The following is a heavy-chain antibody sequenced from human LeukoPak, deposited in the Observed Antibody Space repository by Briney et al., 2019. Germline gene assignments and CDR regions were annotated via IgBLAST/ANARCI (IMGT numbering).Heavy chain of an antibody. V-gene: IGHV1-24*01. J-gene: IGHJ3*02. CDR3: ATPGLREFPNAFDI. Sequence: ASVKVSCKVSGYTLTELSMHWVRQAPGKGLEWMGGFDPEDGETIYAQKFQGRVTMTEDTSTDTAYMELSSLRSEDTAVYYCATPGLREFPNAFDIWGQGAMFTVSS. CDR1: GYTLTELS. CDR2: FDPEDGET. D-gene: IGHD2-21*01.